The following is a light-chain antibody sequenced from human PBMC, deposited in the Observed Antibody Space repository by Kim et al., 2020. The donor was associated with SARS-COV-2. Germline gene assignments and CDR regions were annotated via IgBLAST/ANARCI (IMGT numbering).Light chain of an antibody. CDR1: QGLYERTAHKTY. J-gene: IGKJ4*01. V-gene: IGKV4-1*01. Sequence: DIVMTQSPDSLAVFLGERATINCKSSQGLYERTAHKTYLAWYQQKPGQPPKLLIYWESTRASGVPDRFVGSGSVTDFTLTISSLQAEDVAVYYCQQYYSTPPTFGGGTKVDIK. CDR2: WES. CDR3: QQYYSTPPT.